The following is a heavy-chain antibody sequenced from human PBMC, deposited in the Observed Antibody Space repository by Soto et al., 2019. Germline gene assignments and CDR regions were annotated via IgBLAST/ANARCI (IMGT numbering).Heavy chain of an antibody. CDR1: GDSIRSYY. J-gene: IGHJ4*02. V-gene: IGHV4-59*01. D-gene: IGHD3-22*01. CDR3: ARVDLGYYGPSFLDY. CDR2: ISYNGAT. Sequence: QVQLQESGPGLVKPSETLSLTCTVSGDSIRSYYWTWIRQPPGKGLGWIGYISYNGATNYNPSLEGRVTCSVDTSKNQFSLVLGSVTAADTAICCCARVDLGYYGPSFLDYWGQGTLVTVCS.